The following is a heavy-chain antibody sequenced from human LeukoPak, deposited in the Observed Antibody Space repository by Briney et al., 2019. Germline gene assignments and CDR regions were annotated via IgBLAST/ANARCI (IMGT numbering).Heavy chain of an antibody. CDR3: ARDLFGWGSYPWETGFAP. J-gene: IGHJ5*02. CDR1: GYTFTSYA. Sequence: ASVKVSCKASGYTFTSYAMHWVRQAPGQRLEWMGWINAGNGNTKYSQKFQGRVTITRDTSASTAYMELSSLRSEDTAVYYCARDLFGWGSYPWETGFAPWGRGPRVTVSS. CDR2: INAGNGNT. D-gene: IGHD3-16*02. V-gene: IGHV1-3*01.